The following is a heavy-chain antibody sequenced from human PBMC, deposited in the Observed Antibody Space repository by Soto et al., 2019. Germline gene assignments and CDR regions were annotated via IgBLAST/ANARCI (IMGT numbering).Heavy chain of an antibody. V-gene: IGHV4-31*03. CDR1: GGSISNGGYY. J-gene: IGHJ4*02. CDR2: IYYTGST. CDR3: ARNQITYYDNMNGSLYYFDC. Sequence: LSLTCTVSGGSISNGGYYWTWIRQHPGKGLEAIGHIYYTGSTFYNPSLKGRVAISIGTSKNQFSLKLTSVTAADTAIYYCARNQITYYDNMNGSLYYFDCWGQGTLVTSPQ. D-gene: IGHD3-22*01.